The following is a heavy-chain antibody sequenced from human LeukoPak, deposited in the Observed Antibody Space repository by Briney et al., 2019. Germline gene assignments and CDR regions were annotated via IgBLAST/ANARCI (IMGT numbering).Heavy chain of an antibody. J-gene: IGHJ4*02. D-gene: IGHD6-13*01. CDR2: IKYDGSEK. Sequence: AGGSLRLSCAASGFTFSSYAMSWVRQAPGKGLEWAANIKYDGSEKDYVDSVKGRFTISRDNAKNSLYLQMNSLRAEDTAVYYCARDIAPAGLFFDYWGQGTLVTVSS. CDR1: GFTFSSYA. V-gene: IGHV3-7*01. CDR3: ARDIAPAGLFFDY.